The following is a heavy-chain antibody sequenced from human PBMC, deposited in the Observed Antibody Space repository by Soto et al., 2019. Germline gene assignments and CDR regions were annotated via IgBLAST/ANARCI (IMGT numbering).Heavy chain of an antibody. V-gene: IGHV1-46*03. D-gene: IGHD1-20*01. CDR1: GYTFPSYY. Sequence: ASVKVSCKASGYTFPSYYMHWVRQAPGQGLEWMGVINPSRGTTTYAQKFQDRVTMTRDTSASTVYMELSSLRSEDTAMYYCARSYIGSTYVFAPWGQGPLVPVSS. CDR3: ARSYIGSTYVFAP. CDR2: INPSRGTT. J-gene: IGHJ5*02.